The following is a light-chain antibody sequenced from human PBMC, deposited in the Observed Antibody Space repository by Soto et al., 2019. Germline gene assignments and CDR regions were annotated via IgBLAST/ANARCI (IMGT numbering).Light chain of an antibody. CDR2: GAS. V-gene: IGKV3-20*01. CDR1: QSVTGSY. CDR3: HQYGSSPRT. J-gene: IGKJ1*01. Sequence: EIVLTQSPGTPSLSPGERATLSCRASQSVTGSYLAWYQQKPGQAPRLFIYGASSRATGIPDRFSGSGSGTDFTLTISRLEPEDFAVYYCHQYGSSPRTFGQGTKVEIK.